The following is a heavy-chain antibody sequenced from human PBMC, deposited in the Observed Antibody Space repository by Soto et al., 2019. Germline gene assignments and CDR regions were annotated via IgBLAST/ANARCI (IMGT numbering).Heavy chain of an antibody. D-gene: IGHD3-3*01. CDR1: GFTFSSYG. CDR3: ARDLDVWSGYYLFEY. V-gene: IGHV3-33*01. Sequence: QVQLVESGGGVVQPGRSLRLSCAASGFTFSSYGMQWVRQAPGKGLEWVAVIWFDGSNKYYADSVKGRFTISRDNSKNMLYLQMNSLRAEDTAIYYCARDLDVWSGYYLFEYWGQGTLVTVSS. CDR2: IWFDGSNK. J-gene: IGHJ4*02.